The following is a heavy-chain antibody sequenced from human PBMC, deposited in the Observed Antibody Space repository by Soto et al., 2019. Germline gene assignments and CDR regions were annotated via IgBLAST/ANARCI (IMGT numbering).Heavy chain of an antibody. CDR3: AKDGYSGYGRSYFDY. CDR1: GFTFSSYG. J-gene: IGHJ4*02. CDR2: ISYDGSNK. V-gene: IGHV3-30*18. D-gene: IGHD5-12*01. Sequence: LRLSCAASGFTFSSYGMHWVRQAPGKGLEWVAVISYDGSNKYYADSVKGRFTISRDNSKNTLYLQMNSLRAEDTAVYYCAKDGYSGYGRSYFDYWGQGTLVTVSS.